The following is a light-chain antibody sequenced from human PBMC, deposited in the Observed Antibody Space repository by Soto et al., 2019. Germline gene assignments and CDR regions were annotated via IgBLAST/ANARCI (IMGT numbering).Light chain of an antibody. CDR1: QSISDF. CDR2: AAS. V-gene: IGKV1-39*01. Sequence: DVQMTQSKYSLSASVGDRVTITFRASQSISDFLNWYQQKPGKAPKLLIYAASTLQSGVPSRFSGSGSGTDFTLTISSLEPEDFATYYCQRYNSCLTFGGGTNVDI. J-gene: IGKJ4*01. CDR3: QRYNSCLT.